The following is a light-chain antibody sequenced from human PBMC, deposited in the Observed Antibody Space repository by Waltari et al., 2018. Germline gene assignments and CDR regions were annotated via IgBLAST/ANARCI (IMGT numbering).Light chain of an antibody. CDR1: QSLAFSDGKTY. CDR3: MEGAQWYT. J-gene: IGKJ2*01. Sequence: DVVVTQSPIPLSVTLGPEASVSCRSSQSLAFSDGKTYLNWFHQRPGQSPRRLIYKVSNRESGVPDRISGSGSGTDFALKISRVEAEDVGVYYCMEGAQWYTFGQGTKLEIK. V-gene: IGKV2-30*01. CDR2: KVS.